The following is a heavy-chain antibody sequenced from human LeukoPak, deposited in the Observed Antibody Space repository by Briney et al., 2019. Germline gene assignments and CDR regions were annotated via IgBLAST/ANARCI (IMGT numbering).Heavy chain of an antibody. J-gene: IGHJ4*02. CDR3: ARWPRDWGAFDY. CDR2: IYYSGST. D-gene: IGHD7-27*01. CDR1: GGSISSGGYY. Sequence: PSETLSLTCTVSGGSISSGGYYWSWIRQHPGKGLEWIGYIYYSGSTYYNPSLKSRVTISIDTPKNQFSLKLSSVTAADTAVYYCARWPRDWGAFDYWGQGTLVTVSS. V-gene: IGHV4-31*03.